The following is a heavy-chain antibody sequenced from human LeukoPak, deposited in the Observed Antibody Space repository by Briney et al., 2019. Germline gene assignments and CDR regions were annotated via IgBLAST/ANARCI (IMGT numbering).Heavy chain of an antibody. CDR2: IKQDGSES. Sequence: GGSLRLSCAASGFSFSSYWMSWVRQAPGKGLEWVANIKQDGSESNYAGSVKGRFTISRDNAKNSLYLQMNSLRAEDTAVYYCAKDSYSKGDNWGQGTLVTVSS. V-gene: IGHV3-7*05. CDR3: AKDSYSKGDN. J-gene: IGHJ4*02. CDR1: GFSFSSYW. D-gene: IGHD4-11*01.